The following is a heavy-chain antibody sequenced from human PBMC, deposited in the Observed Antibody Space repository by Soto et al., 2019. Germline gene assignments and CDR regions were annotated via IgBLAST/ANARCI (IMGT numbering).Heavy chain of an antibody. Sequence: ASVKVSCKASGYTFTSYDIDWVRQATGQGLEWMGWMNPNSGNTGYAQKFQGRVTMTRNTSISTAYMELSSLRSEDTAVYYCARMGARCSSTSCYPFYYYMGVWGKGTTVTVSS. CDR1: GYTFTSYD. D-gene: IGHD2-2*01. V-gene: IGHV1-8*01. CDR2: MNPNSGNT. CDR3: ARMGARCSSTSCYPFYYYMGV. J-gene: IGHJ6*03.